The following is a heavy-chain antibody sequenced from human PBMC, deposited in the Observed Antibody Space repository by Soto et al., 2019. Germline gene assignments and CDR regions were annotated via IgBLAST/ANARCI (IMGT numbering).Heavy chain of an antibody. CDR2: FSYTGST. CDR3: ERLVDTAMFS. J-gene: IGHJ5*02. CDR1: GGSISSSSYY. D-gene: IGHD5-18*01. Sequence: QLQLQESGPGLVKPSETLSLTCTVSGGSISSSSYYWGWIRQPPGKGLEWIGSFSYTGSTYYNPSLKSRVTISVDTSKDQFSLKLSSVTATDTAVYYCERLVDTAMFSWGQGTLVTVSS. V-gene: IGHV4-39*01.